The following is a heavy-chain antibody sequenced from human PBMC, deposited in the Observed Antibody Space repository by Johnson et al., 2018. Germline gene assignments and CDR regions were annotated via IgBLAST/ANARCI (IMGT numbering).Heavy chain of an antibody. J-gene: IGHJ6*02. CDR1: GFTFSSYG. Sequence: VQLLESGGGVVQPGRSXRLSCAASGFTFSSYGMHWVRQAPGKGLEWVAVISYDGSNKYYADSVKGRFTISRDNSKNTLYRQLNSLRAADTAVYYCAKIGPAFTTLYYDGMDVWGQGTTVTVSS. CDR3: AKIGPAFTTLYYDGMDV. CDR2: ISYDGSNK. D-gene: IGHD1-1*01. V-gene: IGHV3-30*18.